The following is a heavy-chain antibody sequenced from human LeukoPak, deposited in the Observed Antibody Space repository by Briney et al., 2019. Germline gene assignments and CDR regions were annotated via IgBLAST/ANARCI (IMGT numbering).Heavy chain of an antibody. D-gene: IGHD2-15*01. J-gene: IGHJ4*02. CDR2: ISYDGSNK. V-gene: IGHV3-30*18. CDR3: ANSGGLGGGSYY. CDR1: GFTFSSYG. Sequence: GRSLRLSCAASGFTFSSYGMHWVRQAPGKGLEWVAVISYDGSNKYYADSVKGRFTISRDNSKNTLYLQMNSLRAEDTAVYYCANSGGLGGGSYYWGQGTLVTVSS.